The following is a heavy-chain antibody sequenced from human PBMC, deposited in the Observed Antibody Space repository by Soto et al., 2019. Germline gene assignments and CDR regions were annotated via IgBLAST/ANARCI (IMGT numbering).Heavy chain of an antibody. CDR1: GGSISSYY. J-gene: IGHJ5*02. V-gene: IGHV4-4*07. CDR3: ARGEGPPETPADQFWFDP. D-gene: IGHD2-2*01. CDR2: IYTSGIT. Sequence: PSETLALTCTVSGGSISSYYWSGTRQRAGKGLEWIVRIYTSGITNYNPSLKSRVTMSVDTSKNQFSLKLRSVTAADTAVYYCARGEGPPETPADQFWFDPSGQGTLVTVSS.